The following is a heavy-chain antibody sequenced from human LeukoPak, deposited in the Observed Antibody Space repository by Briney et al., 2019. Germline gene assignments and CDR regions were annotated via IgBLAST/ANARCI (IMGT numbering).Heavy chain of an antibody. V-gene: IGHV5-51*01. CDR3: ARGYCSTNSCYKFDY. Sequence: GECLKISCKGSGYSFTSYWIGWVRQMPGKGLEWMGIIYPSDSDTRYSPSFRGQVSISADKSVNTAFLQWSGLKASDTATYYCARGYCSTNSCYKFDYWGQGTLVTVSS. CDR2: IYPSDSDT. J-gene: IGHJ4*02. D-gene: IGHD2-2*02. CDR1: GYSFTSYW.